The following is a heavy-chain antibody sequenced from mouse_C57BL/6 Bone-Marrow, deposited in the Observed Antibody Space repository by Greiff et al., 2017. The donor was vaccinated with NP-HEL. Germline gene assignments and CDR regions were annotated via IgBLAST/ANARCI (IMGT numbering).Heavy chain of an antibody. J-gene: IGHJ3*01. CDR1: GYTFTTYW. D-gene: IGHD1-1*01. CDR2: IDPSDSCT. CDR3: ARKAYYGRSYEFAY. Sequence: QVQLKQPGAELVKPGASVKLSCKASGYTFTTYWMQWVKQRPGQGLEWIGEIDPSDSCTNYNQKFKGKATLTVDTSSSPANMQLSSLTAEDSAVYYCARKAYYGRSYEFAYWGQGTLVTVSA. V-gene: IGHV1-50*01.